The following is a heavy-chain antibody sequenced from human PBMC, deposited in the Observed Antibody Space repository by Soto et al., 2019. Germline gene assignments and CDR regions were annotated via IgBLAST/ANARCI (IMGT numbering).Heavy chain of an antibody. J-gene: IGHJ4*02. Sequence: GASVKVSCKASGYTFTSYDINWARQATGQGLEWMGWMNPNSGNTGYAQKFQGRVTMTRNTSISTAYMELSSLRSEDTAVYYCLIWFGSPRAAYYFDYWGQGTLVTVSS. CDR1: GYTFTSYD. D-gene: IGHD3-10*01. CDR2: MNPNSGNT. CDR3: LIWFGSPRAAYYFDY. V-gene: IGHV1-8*01.